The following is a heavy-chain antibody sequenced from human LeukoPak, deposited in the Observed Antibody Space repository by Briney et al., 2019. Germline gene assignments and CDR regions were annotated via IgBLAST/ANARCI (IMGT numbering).Heavy chain of an antibody. CDR3: AKEQWLGKMNYFDY. D-gene: IGHD6-19*01. V-gene: IGHV3-23*01. Sequence: GGSLRLSCAASGFTFSSYAMTWVRQAPGKGLEGVSSISGSGSGGSTYYADSVKGRFTISKDTSKNTLYLQINSLRAEDTAVYYCAKEQWLGKMNYFDYWGQGTLVTVSS. CDR1: GFTFSSYA. CDR2: ISGSGSGGST. J-gene: IGHJ4*02.